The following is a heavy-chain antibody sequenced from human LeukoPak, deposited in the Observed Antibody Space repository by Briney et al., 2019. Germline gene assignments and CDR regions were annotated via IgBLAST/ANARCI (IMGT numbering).Heavy chain of an antibody. CDR1: GFSFSSYR. Sequence: GGSLRLSCAASGFSFSSYRMNWVRQAPGKGLEWVASISSNNGYIYYADSVKGRFTISRDNGENSLHLQMNSLSAEDAAVYYCARDLGTRKSIAFADWGQGTLVTVYS. D-gene: IGHD6-6*01. CDR2: ISSNNGYI. J-gene: IGHJ4*02. V-gene: IGHV3-21*01. CDR3: ARDLGTRKSIAFAD.